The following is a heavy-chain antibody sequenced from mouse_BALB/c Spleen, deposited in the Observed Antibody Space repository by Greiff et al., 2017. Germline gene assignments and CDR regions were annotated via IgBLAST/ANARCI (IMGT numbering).Heavy chain of an antibody. V-gene: IGHV2-4-1*01. CDR3: ARKTAREYYAMDY. D-gene: IGHD1-2*01. CDR2: IWSGGST. Sequence: QVQLKESGPGLVQPSQSLSITCTVSGFSLTSYGVHWVRQSPGKGLEWLGVIWSGGSTDYNAAFISRLSISKDNSKSHVFFKMNSLQADDTAIYYCARKTAREYYAMDYWGQGTSVTVSS. J-gene: IGHJ4*01. CDR1: GFSLTSYG.